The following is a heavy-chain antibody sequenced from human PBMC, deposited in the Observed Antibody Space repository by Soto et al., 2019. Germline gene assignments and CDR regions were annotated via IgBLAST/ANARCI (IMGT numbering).Heavy chain of an antibody. CDR1: GYTFTGYA. V-gene: IGHV1-3*05. J-gene: IGHJ4*02. CDR2: INAGNGNT. Sequence: QVQLVQSGAEEKKPGASVKVSCKASGYTFTGYAMHWVRQAPGQRLEWMGWINAGNGNTKYSQKFQGRDTITRDTCASTAYMELSSLRSEDTAVYYCARAVAVPADCDYWGQGTLVTVSS. D-gene: IGHD6-19*01. CDR3: ARAVAVPADCDY.